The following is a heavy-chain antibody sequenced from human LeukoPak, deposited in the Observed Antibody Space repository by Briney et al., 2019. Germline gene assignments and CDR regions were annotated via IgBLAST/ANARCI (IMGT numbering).Heavy chain of an antibody. D-gene: IGHD3-22*01. V-gene: IGHV4-61*01. CDR1: GASVSSASY. CDR2: IYNGVNT. Sequence: SETLSLTCTVSGASVSSASYWTWIRQPPGKGVEWIAHIYNGVNTNYNPSLKSRVTISVDTSKNQFSLRLNSVTAADTAVYYCARVDDSSVIDYWGQGTLVTVSS. J-gene: IGHJ4*02. CDR3: ARVDDSSVIDY.